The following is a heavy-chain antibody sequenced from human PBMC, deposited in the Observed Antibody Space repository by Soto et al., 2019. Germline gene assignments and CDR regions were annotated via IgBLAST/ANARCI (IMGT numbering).Heavy chain of an antibody. CDR3: ARDRWVRGVMIYYYYYGMDV. CDR2: IWYDGSNK. V-gene: IGHV3-33*01. CDR1: GFTFSSYG. D-gene: IGHD3-10*01. Sequence: QVQLVESGGGVVQPGRSLRLSCAASGFTFSSYGMHWVRQAPGKGLEWVAVIWYDGSNKYYADSVKGRFTISRDNSKNTLYLQMNGGRAGDTAVYYCARDRWVRGVMIYYYYYGMDVWGQGTTVPVPS. J-gene: IGHJ6*02.